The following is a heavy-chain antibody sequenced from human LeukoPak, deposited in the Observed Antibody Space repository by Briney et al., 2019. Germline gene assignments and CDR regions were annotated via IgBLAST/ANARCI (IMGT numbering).Heavy chain of an antibody. CDR2: INPNSGGT. Sequence: ASVKVSCKASGYTFTGYYMHWVRQAPGQGLDWMGWINPNSGGTNYAQKFQGRVTMTRDTSISTAYMELSRLRSDDTAVYYCARGSTTPAFYYYYMDVWGKGTTVTVSS. D-gene: IGHD4-17*01. CDR3: ARGSTTPAFYYYYMDV. V-gene: IGHV1-2*02. J-gene: IGHJ6*03. CDR1: GYTFTGYY.